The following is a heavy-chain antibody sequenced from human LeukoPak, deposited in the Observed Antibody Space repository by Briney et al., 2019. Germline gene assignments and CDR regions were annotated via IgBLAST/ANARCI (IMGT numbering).Heavy chain of an antibody. CDR3: ARGRAFVI. CDR1: GGSMNKYY. J-gene: IGHJ3*02. V-gene: IGHV4-4*07. Sequence: SETLSLTCTVSGGSMNKYYWNWIRQPAGKGLEWIGRIYNTGTTNYNPSLKSRVTMSVDTSKNQFSLKLSSVTAADTAVYYCARGRAFVIWGQGTMVTVSS. CDR2: IYNTGTT.